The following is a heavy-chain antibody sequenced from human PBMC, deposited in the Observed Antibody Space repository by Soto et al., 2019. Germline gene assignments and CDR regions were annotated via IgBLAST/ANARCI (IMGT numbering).Heavy chain of an antibody. V-gene: IGHV4-39*07. CDR2: IYYSGST. CDR3: ARGLFSETHYSGGWYFFDY. Sequence: SETLSLTCTVSGGSINSSSNYWGWIRQPPGKGLEWIGSIYYSGSTYYNPSLKSRVTISVDTSNNEFFLELSSVTAADTAVYYCARGLFSETHYSGGWYFFDYWGQGTLVTVSS. CDR1: GGSINSSSNY. D-gene: IGHD1-26*01. J-gene: IGHJ4*02.